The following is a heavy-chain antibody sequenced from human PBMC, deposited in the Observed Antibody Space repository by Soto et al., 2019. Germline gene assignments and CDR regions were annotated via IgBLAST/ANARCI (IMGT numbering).Heavy chain of an antibody. J-gene: IGHJ4*02. CDR1: GFTFSDYY. V-gene: IGHV3-11*06. Sequence: GGSLRLSCAASGFTFSDYYMSWIRQAPEKGLEWISYISSSSGYTNYAASVKGRFTISRDNAKNSLYLQMNSLRAEDAAGYYCARAGDFWSASFDSWGQGTLVTVSS. D-gene: IGHD3-3*01. CDR2: ISSSSGYT. CDR3: ARAGDFWSASFDS.